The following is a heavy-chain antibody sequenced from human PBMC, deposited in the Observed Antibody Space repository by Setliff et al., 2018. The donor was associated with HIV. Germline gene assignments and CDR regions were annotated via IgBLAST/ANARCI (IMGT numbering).Heavy chain of an antibody. D-gene: IGHD3-16*01. Sequence: ASVKVSCKASGYTFNSYGISWVRQAPGQGLEWMGWINPNSGGTDSAKKFQGRVTMSRETSISTAYMELSRLRSDDTAVYYCARSDYAWGSSPDKLDYWGQGTLVTVSS. CDR1: GYTFNSYG. CDR3: ARSDYAWGSSPDKLDY. J-gene: IGHJ4*02. V-gene: IGHV1-2*02. CDR2: INPNSGGT.